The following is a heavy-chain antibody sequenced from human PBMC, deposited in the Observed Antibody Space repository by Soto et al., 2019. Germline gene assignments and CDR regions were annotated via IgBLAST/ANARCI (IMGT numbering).Heavy chain of an antibody. V-gene: IGHV1-69*13. Sequence: ASVKVSCKASGVTFSSYAISWVRQAPGQGLEWMGGIIPIVGTANYAQKFQGRVTITADESTSTAYMELSSLRSEDTAVYYCAREVAPDYGMDTWGQGTPVTVSS. CDR3: AREVAPDYGMDT. CDR2: IIPIVGTA. J-gene: IGHJ6*02. D-gene: IGHD2-21*01. CDR1: GVTFSSYA.